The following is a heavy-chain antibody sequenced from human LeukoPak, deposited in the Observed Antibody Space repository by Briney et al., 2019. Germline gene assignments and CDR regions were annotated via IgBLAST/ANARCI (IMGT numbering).Heavy chain of an antibody. CDR2: ISASGSST. Sequence: GGSLRLSCAASGFTFTSYAMNWVRQAPWKGLEWVSFISASGSSTHYADSVKGRFTISRDNSNNTLYLQINSLRAEDTAAYYCAKGAQYDFWTGYTLEYFDVWGKGALVTVSS. CDR1: GFTFTSYA. J-gene: IGHJ4*02. D-gene: IGHD3-3*01. CDR3: AKGAQYDFWTGYTLEYFDV. V-gene: IGHV3-23*01.